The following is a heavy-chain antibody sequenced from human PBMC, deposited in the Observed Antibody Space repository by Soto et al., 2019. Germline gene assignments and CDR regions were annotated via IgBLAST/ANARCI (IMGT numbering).Heavy chain of an antibody. CDR1: GDSVSSNSAA. CDR2: TYYRSKWYN. CDR3: ARDQGLQTRNYSSYAMDV. D-gene: IGHD5-18*01. V-gene: IGHV6-1*01. J-gene: IGHJ6*02. Sequence: PSQTLSLTCAISGDSVSSNSAAWNWIGQSPSRGLEWLGRTYYRSKWYNDYAVSVKSRITINPDTSKNQFSLQLNSVTPEDTAVYYCARDQGLQTRNYSSYAMDVWGPTTTVTGS.